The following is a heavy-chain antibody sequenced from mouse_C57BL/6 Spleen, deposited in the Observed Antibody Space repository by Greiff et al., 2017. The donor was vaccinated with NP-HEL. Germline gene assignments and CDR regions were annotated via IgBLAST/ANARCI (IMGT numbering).Heavy chain of an antibody. CDR2: IYPRSGTT. J-gene: IGHJ4*01. D-gene: IGHD1-1*01. CDR1: GYTFTSYG. V-gene: IGHV1-81*01. Sequence: VKVVESGAELARPGASVKLSCMVFGYTFTSYGIRWVKQRTGQGLEWIGEIYPRSGTTYYNEKFKGKATLTADKSSCTAYMELRSLTSEGSAVYFCHYYGSSSDAMDYWGQGTSVTVSS. CDR3: HYYGSSSDAMDY.